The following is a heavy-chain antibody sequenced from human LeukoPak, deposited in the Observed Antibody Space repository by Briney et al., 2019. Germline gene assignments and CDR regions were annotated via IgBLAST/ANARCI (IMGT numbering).Heavy chain of an antibody. V-gene: IGHV4-59*01. CDR3: ARENWGTEMATITYYFDY. CDR2: IYYSGST. Sequence: PSETLSLTCTVSGGSISSYYCSWIRQPPGKGLEWIGCIYYSGSTNYNPSLKSRVTISVDTSKNQFSLKLSSVTAADTAVYYCARENWGTEMATITYYFDYWGQGTLVTVSS. J-gene: IGHJ4*02. CDR1: GGSISSYY. D-gene: IGHD5-24*01.